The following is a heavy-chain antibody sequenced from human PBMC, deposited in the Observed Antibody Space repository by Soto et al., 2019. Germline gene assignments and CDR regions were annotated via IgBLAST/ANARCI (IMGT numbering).Heavy chain of an antibody. D-gene: IGHD5-12*01. CDR2: IKSKNDGGRL. V-gene: IGHV3-15*07. CDR3: STSGYGGFDY. J-gene: IGHJ4*02. Sequence: PGGSLRLSCAASGFDFTTTWMNWVRLAPGKGLEWVARIKSKNDGGRLDYASPVKGRFTISRADSKKTSYLQMNSLKTEDTAIYYCSTSGYGGFDYWGQGVLVTVSS. CDR1: GFDFTTTW.